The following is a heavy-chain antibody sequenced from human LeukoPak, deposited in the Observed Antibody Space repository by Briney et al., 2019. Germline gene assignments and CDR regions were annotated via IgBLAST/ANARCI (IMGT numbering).Heavy chain of an antibody. V-gene: IGHV1-2*02. CDR3: AGLSCSGGSCYSSRRRYYYMDV. J-gene: IGHJ6*03. CDR1: GYTFTGYY. CDR2: INPNSGGT. D-gene: IGHD2-15*01. Sequence: ASVKVSCKASGYTFTGYYMHWVRQAPGQGLEWMGWINPNSGGTNYAQKFQGRVTITADESTRTAYMELSSLRSEDTAVYYCAGLSCSGGSCYSSRRRYYYMDVWGKGTTVTVSS.